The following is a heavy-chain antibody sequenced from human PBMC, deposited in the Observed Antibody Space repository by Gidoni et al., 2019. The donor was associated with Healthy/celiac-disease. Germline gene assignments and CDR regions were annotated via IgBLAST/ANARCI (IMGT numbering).Heavy chain of an antibody. V-gene: IGHV3-23*04. CDR1: GCTLSSYA. D-gene: IGHD1-7*01. CDR2: ISGSGGST. Sequence: EVQLVESGGGLVQPGGSLRLSCAASGCTLSSYAMSLVRQAPGKGLEWVSAISGSGGSTYYADSVKGRFTISRDNSKNTLYLQMNSLRAEDTAVYYCAISQPPNWNSGKNDYWGQGTLVTVSS. J-gene: IGHJ4*02. CDR3: AISQPPNWNSGKNDY.